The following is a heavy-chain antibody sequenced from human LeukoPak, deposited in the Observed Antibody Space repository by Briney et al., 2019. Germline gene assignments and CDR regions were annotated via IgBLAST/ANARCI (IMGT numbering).Heavy chain of an antibody. J-gene: IGHJ4*02. CDR1: GGSFSGYY. V-gene: IGHV4-34*01. D-gene: IGHD1-26*01. CDR3: ARGRGGSYHRDNYFDY. Sequence: SETLSLTCAVYGGSFSGYYWSWIRQPPGKGLEWIGEINHSGSTNYNPSLKSRVTISVDTSKNQFSLKLSSVTAADTAVSYCARGRGGSYHRDNYFDYWGQGTLVTVSS. CDR2: INHSGST.